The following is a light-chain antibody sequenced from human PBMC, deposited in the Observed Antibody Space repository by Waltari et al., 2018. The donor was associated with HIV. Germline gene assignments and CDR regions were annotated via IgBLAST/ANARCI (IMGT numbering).Light chain of an antibody. CDR2: AAS. V-gene: IGKV1-9*01. CDR3: QQLNSYPLT. J-gene: IGKJ4*01. CDR1: QDISSY. Sequence: DIQLTQSPSFLSASVGYRVTIPCRASQDISSYLAWYQRKPGKAPKLVIYAASTLQSGVPSRFSGSGSGTEFTLTISSLQPEDFATYYCQQLNSYPLTFGGGTKVEIK.